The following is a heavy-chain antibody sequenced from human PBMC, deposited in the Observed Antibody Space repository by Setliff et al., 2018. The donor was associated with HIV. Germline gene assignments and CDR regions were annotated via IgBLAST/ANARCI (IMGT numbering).Heavy chain of an antibody. J-gene: IGHJ6*04. D-gene: IGHD2-2*01. Sequence: PGGSLRLSCAASGFTFSSYSMNWVRQAPGKGLEWVSSISSSTSTIYYADSVKGRFTISRDNAKNSLYLQMNSLRAEDTAVYYCARFIGYCGSASCYGMDVWGKGTTVTVSS. CDR3: ARFIGYCGSASCYGMDV. V-gene: IGHV3-48*01. CDR2: ISSSTSTI. CDR1: GFTFSSYS.